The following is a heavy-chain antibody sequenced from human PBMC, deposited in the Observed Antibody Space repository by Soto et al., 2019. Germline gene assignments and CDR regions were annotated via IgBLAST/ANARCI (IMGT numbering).Heavy chain of an antibody. J-gene: IGHJ6*02. Sequence: GESLKISCKGSGYSFTIYWIGWVRQMPGKGLEWMGIIYPGDSDTRYSPSFQGQVTISADKSISTAYLQWSSLKASDTAMYYCAXHGINRPPNPSYYGMDVWGQGTTVTVSS. CDR3: AXHGINRPPNPSYYGMDV. CDR2: IYPGDSDT. CDR1: GYSFTIYW. D-gene: IGHD3-10*01. V-gene: IGHV5-51*01.